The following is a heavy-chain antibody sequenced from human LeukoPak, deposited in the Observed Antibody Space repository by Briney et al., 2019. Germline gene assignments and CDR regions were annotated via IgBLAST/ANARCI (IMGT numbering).Heavy chain of an antibody. V-gene: IGHV4-59*08. CDR3: ARGYYYDSSGYYRSPLNWFDP. D-gene: IGHD3-22*01. CDR1: GGFINNYF. J-gene: IGHJ5*02. Sequence: PSETLSLTCTVSGGFINNYFWSWIRQPAGKGLEWIGYIYYSGSTNYNPSLKSRVTISVGTSKNQFSLKLSSVTAADTAVYYCARGYYYDSSGYYRSPLNWFDPWGRGTLVTVSS. CDR2: IYYSGST.